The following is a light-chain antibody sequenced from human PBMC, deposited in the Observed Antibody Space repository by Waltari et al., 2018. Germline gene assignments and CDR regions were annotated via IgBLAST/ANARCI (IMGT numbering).Light chain of an antibody. Sequence: QSALTQPASVSGSPGQSITISCTGTSSDVGSYNLVSWYQQHPGKAPKLMIYEVSKRPSGVSKRFSGSKAGNTASLTISGLQAEDEADYYCCSYADISPRVFGTGTKVTVL. J-gene: IGLJ1*01. CDR2: EVS. V-gene: IGLV2-23*02. CDR1: SSDVGSYNL. CDR3: CSYADISPRV.